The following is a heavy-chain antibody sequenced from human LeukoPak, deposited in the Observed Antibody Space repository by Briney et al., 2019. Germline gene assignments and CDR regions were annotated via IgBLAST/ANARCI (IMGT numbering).Heavy chain of an antibody. CDR3: ARLYSSGWHREY. Sequence: GGSLRLSCAASGFTFSSYSMNWVRQAPGKGLEWVSSISSSSSYIYYADSVKGRFTISRDNAKNSLYLQMNSLRAEDTAVYYCARLYSSGWHREYWGQGTLVTVSS. CDR1: GFTFSSYS. CDR2: ISSSSSYI. V-gene: IGHV3-21*01. J-gene: IGHJ4*02. D-gene: IGHD6-19*01.